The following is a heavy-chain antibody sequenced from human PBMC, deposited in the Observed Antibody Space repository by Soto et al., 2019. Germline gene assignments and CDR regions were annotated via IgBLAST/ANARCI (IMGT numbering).Heavy chain of an antibody. CDR2: IRRKAKSYAT. Sequence: EVQLVESGGGLVQPGGSLKLSCAASGFTFSGSAMHWVRQASGKGLEWVGRIRRKAKSYATAYAASVKGRFTISRDDSKNTAYLQMNSLKTEDTAVYYCTRHPYYDYIWGSYRRGYFDYWGQGTLVTVSS. J-gene: IGHJ4*02. CDR1: GFTFSGSA. V-gene: IGHV3-73*01. D-gene: IGHD3-16*02. CDR3: TRHPYYDYIWGSYRRGYFDY.